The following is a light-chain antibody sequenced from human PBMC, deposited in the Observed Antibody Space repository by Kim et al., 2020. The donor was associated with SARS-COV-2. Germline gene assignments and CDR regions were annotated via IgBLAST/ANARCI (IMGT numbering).Light chain of an antibody. CDR2: YDS. V-gene: IGLV3-21*04. J-gene: IGLJ2*01. CDR3: QVWDSSSDHRVV. CDR1: SIGTKS. Sequence: SYELTQPPSVSVAPGKTARITCGGNSIGTKSVHWYHQKPGQAPVLVISYDSDRPSGIPERFSGSNSGNTATLTINRVETEDEADYYCQVWDSSSDHRVVFGGGTQLTVL.